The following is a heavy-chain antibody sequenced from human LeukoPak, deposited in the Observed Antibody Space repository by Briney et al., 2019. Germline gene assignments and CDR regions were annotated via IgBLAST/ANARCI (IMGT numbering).Heavy chain of an antibody. CDR3: AKDLLALRRGYSYGYVDY. V-gene: IGHV3-30*04. J-gene: IGHJ4*02. D-gene: IGHD5-18*01. Sequence: GGSLRLSCAASGFTFSSYAMHWVRQAPGKGLEWVAVISYDGTNKYYADSVKGRFTISRDNSKNTLYLQMNSLRAEDTAVYYCAKDLLALRRGYSYGYVDYWGQGTLVTVSS. CDR1: GFTFSSYA. CDR2: ISYDGTNK.